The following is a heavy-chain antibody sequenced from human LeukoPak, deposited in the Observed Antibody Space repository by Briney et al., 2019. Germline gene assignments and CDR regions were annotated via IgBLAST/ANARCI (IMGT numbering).Heavy chain of an antibody. CDR3: ARGGRSTYFDWSPDF. V-gene: IGHV3-21*01. Sequence: GGSLRLSCAASGFTFSSYSLNWVRQAPGKGLEWVSSISSSSSYIYYADSVKGRFTISRDNAKNSLYLQMNSLRAEDTAVYYCARGGRSTYFDWSPDFWGQGTLVTVSS. CDR2: ISSSSSYI. CDR1: GFTFSSYS. D-gene: IGHD3-9*01. J-gene: IGHJ4*02.